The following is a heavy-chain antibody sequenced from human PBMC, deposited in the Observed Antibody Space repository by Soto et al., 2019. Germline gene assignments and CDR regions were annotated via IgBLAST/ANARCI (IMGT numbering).Heavy chain of an antibody. CDR3: ARETDILTGFVIDY. V-gene: IGHV1-46*01. J-gene: IGHJ4*02. CDR2: INPSAGRT. D-gene: IGHD3-9*01. Sequence: QVQLVQSGAEVQKPGASVRVSCKASGYIFTNSYLHWVRQAPGQGLEWMGIINPSAGRTNYAQNFQGRVTMPADTSTSTGYMELSSLQSEDTAVYYCARETDILTGFVIDYWGQGTLVIVSS. CDR1: GYIFTNSY.